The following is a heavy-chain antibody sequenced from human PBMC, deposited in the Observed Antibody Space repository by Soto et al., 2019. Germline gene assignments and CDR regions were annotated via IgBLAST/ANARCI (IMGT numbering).Heavy chain of an antibody. CDR1: GFTFSNAW. D-gene: IGHD2-15*01. V-gene: IGHV3-15*07. Sequence: PGGSLRLSCAASGFTFSNAWMNWVRQAPGKGLEWVGRIKSKTDGGTTDYAAPVKGRFTISRDDSKNTLYLQMNSLKTEDTAVYYCTTLEGIVVVVAANNNPDAFDIWGQGTMVTVSS. CDR2: IKSKTDGGTT. J-gene: IGHJ3*02. CDR3: TTLEGIVVVVAANNNPDAFDI.